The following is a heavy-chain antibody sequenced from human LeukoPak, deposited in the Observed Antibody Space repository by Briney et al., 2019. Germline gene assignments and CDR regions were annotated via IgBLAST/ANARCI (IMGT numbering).Heavy chain of an antibody. Sequence: ASVKVSCKASGYTFTSYGISWMRQAPGQGLEWMGWISAYNGNTNYAQKLQGRVTMTTDTSTSTAYMELRSLRSDGTAVYYCARERRFGEFMDWFDPWGQGTLVTVSS. V-gene: IGHV1-18*01. CDR2: ISAYNGNT. CDR3: ARERRFGEFMDWFDP. D-gene: IGHD3-10*01. CDR1: GYTFTSYG. J-gene: IGHJ5*02.